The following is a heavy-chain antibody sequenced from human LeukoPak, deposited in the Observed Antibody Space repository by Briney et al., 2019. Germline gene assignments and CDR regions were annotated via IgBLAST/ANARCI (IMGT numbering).Heavy chain of an antibody. J-gene: IGHJ3*02. CDR3: ARGGLNALEAFDI. CDR1: GFSFSSYW. V-gene: IGHV3-74*01. D-gene: IGHD1-1*01. Sequence: GGSLRLSCAASGFSFSSYWMHWVPQAPGKGRVWVSRINGDGSSTRYADSVKGRFTISRDNAKNTLYLQMNSLRAEDTAVCYCARGGLNALEAFDIWGQGTLVTVCS. CDR2: INGDGSST.